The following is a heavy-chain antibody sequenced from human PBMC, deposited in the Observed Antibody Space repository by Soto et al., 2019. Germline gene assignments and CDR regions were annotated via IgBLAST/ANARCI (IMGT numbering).Heavy chain of an antibody. CDR3: AGNYDVFTGRGDLDV. Sequence: SETLSLTCTVSGGSISNYYWNWIRQPPGKGLEWIGNIHYDGSTKYNPSLKSRGTVSVDTSKKQFSLKLSSVTAADTAVYYCAGNYDVFTGRGDLDVWGQGTTVTVS. J-gene: IGHJ6*02. D-gene: IGHD3-9*01. CDR1: GGSISNYY. CDR2: IHYDGST. V-gene: IGHV4-59*08.